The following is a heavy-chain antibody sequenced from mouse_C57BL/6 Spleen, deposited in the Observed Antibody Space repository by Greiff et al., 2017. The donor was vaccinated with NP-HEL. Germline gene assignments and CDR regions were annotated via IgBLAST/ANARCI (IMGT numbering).Heavy chain of an antibody. CDR1: GYTFTDYE. CDR2: IDPETGGT. Sequence: VQLVESGAELVRPGASVTLSCKASGYTFTDYEMHWVKQTPVHGLEWIGAIDPETGGTAYNQKFKGKAILTADKSSSTAYMELRSLTSEDSAVYYCTRGGNYYGSSYYFDYWGQGTTLTVSS. D-gene: IGHD1-1*01. J-gene: IGHJ2*01. CDR3: TRGGNYYGSSYYFDY. V-gene: IGHV1-15*01.